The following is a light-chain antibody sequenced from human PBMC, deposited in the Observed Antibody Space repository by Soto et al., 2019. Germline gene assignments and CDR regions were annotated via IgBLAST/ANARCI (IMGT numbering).Light chain of an antibody. CDR3: QQYGSPFLT. CDR1: QSVDSNF. Sequence: EIVLTQSPGTLSLSPGERATLSCRASQSVDSNFLAWYQQKPGQAPRLLIYGASSRATGIPDRFSGSGSGTDFTLTISRLEPEDFAVFYCQQYGSPFLTVGGGTKVEIK. J-gene: IGKJ4*01. V-gene: IGKV3-20*01. CDR2: GAS.